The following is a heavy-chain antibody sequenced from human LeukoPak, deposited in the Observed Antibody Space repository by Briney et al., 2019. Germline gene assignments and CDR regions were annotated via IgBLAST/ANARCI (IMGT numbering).Heavy chain of an antibody. D-gene: IGHD3-3*01. CDR3: ASPSLFGVAPASH. CDR2: ISSSSTYI. V-gene: IGHV3-21*01. J-gene: IGHJ4*02. CDR1: GFTFSSYS. Sequence: LSCAAXGFTFSSYSMNWVRQAPGKGLEWVSSISSSSTYIYYADSVKGRFTISRDNAKNSLYLQMNSLRAEDTAVYYCASPSLFGVAPASHWGQGTLVTVSS.